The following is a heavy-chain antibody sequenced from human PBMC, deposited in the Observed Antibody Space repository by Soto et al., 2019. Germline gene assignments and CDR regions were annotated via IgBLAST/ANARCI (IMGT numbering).Heavy chain of an antibody. CDR3: ARGLYDSSGYPDY. D-gene: IGHD3-22*01. V-gene: IGHV3-33*01. CDR2: IWYDGSKK. CDR1: GFTFRNFG. Sequence: QLVESGGGVVQPGRSLRLSCAASGFTFRNFGMHWVRQAPGKGLEWVAVIWYDGSKKYYTDPVKGRFTVSRDNYKNTLYLQMNSLRAEDTAVYYCARGLYDSSGYPDYWGQGTVVTVPS. J-gene: IGHJ4*02.